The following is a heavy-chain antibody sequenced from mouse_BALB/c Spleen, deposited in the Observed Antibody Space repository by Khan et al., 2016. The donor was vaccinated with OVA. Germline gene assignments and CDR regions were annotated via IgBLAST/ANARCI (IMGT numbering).Heavy chain of an antibody. V-gene: IGHV2-2*02. D-gene: IGHD2-1*01. CDR3: ARTYFSYGNYGDYYTMDY. CDR2: IWSGGST. Sequence: VQLQESGPGLVQPSQSLSITCTVSGFSLTSYGVPWVRQSPGKGLEWLGVIWSGGSTDYNSAFISRLTISKDNSKSQVFFEMNSLQANDTAIYYCARTYFSYGNYGDYYTMDYWGQGISVTVSS. J-gene: IGHJ4*01. CDR1: GFSLTSYG.